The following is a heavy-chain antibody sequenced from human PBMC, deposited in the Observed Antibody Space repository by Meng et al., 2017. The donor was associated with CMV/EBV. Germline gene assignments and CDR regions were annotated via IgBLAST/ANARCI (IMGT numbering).Heavy chain of an antibody. CDR3: ARRAPLRAMDV. V-gene: IGHV6-1*01. CDR1: GDSVSSNTAT. D-gene: IGHD1-14*01. Sequence: ISGDSVSSNTATWNWIRLSPSRGLEWLGRTYYRSKWYNDYAVFVKSRITINPETSTNQFSLQLNSVTPEDTAVYYCARRAPLRAMDVWGQGTTVTVSS. CDR2: TYYRSKWYN. J-gene: IGHJ6*02.